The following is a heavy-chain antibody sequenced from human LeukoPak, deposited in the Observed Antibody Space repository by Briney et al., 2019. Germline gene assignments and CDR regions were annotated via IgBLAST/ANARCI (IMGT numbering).Heavy chain of an antibody. V-gene: IGHV3-48*04. CDR2: ISSSSSTI. J-gene: IGHJ4*02. CDR1: GFTFSSYS. CDR3: ARGSSSGWFLFDY. Sequence: GGSLRLSSAASGFTFSSYSMNWVRQAPGKGLEWVSYISSSSSTIYYADSVKGRFTISRDNAKNSLYLQMNSLRAEDTAVYYCARGSSSGWFLFDYWGQGTLVTVSS. D-gene: IGHD6-19*01.